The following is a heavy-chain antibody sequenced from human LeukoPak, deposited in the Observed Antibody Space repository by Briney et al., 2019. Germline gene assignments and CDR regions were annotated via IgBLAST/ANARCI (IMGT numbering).Heavy chain of an antibody. CDR1: GFTVSTNS. J-gene: IGHJ4*02. V-gene: IGHV3-66*02. CDR2: IYSDNT. D-gene: IGHD3-9*01. CDR3: AKSSRYDILTGYYI. Sequence: GGSLRLSCTVSGFTVSTNSMSWVRQAPGKGLEWVSFIYSDNTHYSDSVKGRFTISRDNSKNTLYLQMNSLRAEDTAVYYCAKSSRYDILTGYYIWGQGTLVTVSS.